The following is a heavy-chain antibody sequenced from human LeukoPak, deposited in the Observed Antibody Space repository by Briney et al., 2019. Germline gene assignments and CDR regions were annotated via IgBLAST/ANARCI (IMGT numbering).Heavy chain of an antibody. CDR1: GFTFSSYS. Sequence: GGSLRLSCAASGFTFSSYSMNWVRQAPGKGLEWVANIKQDGSEKFYVDSVKGRFTVSIDNAKNLLFLQMNSLRADDTAVYYCVRVNGMDVWGQGTTVTVFS. V-gene: IGHV3-7*01. J-gene: IGHJ6*02. CDR3: VRVNGMDV. CDR2: IKQDGSEK.